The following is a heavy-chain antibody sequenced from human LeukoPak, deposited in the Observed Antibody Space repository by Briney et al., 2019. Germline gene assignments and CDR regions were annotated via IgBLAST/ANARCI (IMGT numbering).Heavy chain of an antibody. CDR3: TRDHAGYYDFWSGPYYFDY. CDR1: GFTFGDYA. CDR2: IRSKAYGGTT. J-gene: IGHJ4*02. Sequence: GGSLRLSCTAAGFTFGDYAMSWVRQAPGKGLEWVGFIRSKAYGGTTEYAASVKGRFTISRDDSKSIAYLQMNSLKTEDTAVYYCTRDHAGYYDFWSGPYYFDYWGQGTLVTVSS. V-gene: IGHV3-49*04. D-gene: IGHD3-3*01.